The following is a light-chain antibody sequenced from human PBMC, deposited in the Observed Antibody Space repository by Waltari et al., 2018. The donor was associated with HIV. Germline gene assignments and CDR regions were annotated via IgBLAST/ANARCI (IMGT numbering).Light chain of an antibody. CDR2: EVS. CDR1: SSDVGAYNY. J-gene: IGLJ2*01. V-gene: IGLV2-14*01. CDR3: SSFTTSNSLL. Sequence: QSALTQPASVSGSPGQSITVSCTGTSSDVGAYNYVSWYQQTPGTAPKLVIYEVSNRPSWFSYRFSGSKSGNTASLTISGLQTEDEGDYYCSSFTTSNSLLFGGGTKVTVL.